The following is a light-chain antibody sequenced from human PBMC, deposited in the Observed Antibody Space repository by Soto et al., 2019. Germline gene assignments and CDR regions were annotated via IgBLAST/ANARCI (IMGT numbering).Light chain of an antibody. V-gene: IGKV1-39*01. CDR2: STS. J-gene: IGKJ2*01. CDR1: QDINKY. Sequence: DIPMTQSPSSLSAAVGDRVTITCRAGQDINKYLNWYHQTPGKAPKLLIFSTSTLQSGVPSRFSGSRSGTDFTLTISGLQPDDFATYYCQQSYSSPYTFGQGTKLEIK. CDR3: QQSYSSPYT.